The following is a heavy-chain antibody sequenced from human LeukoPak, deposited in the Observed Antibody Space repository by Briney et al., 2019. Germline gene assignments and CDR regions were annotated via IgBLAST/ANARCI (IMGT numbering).Heavy chain of an antibody. Sequence: PGGSLRLTCGASGFTFSSETMSRVRQAAGKELEWVSVTVGSGDGTYYADSVKGRFPISRDNSKNTLYLQMNSLRAEDTAVYYCAKLTTSWGQGTLVTVSS. CDR1: GFTFSSET. J-gene: IGHJ5*02. CDR2: TVGSGDGT. CDR3: AKLTTS. V-gene: IGHV3-23*01. D-gene: IGHD4-11*01.